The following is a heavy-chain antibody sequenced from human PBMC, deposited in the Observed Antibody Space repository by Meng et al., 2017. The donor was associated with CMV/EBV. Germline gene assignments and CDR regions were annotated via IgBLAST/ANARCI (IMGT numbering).Heavy chain of an antibody. V-gene: IGHV3-66*01. CDR1: GFTVSSNY. D-gene: IGHD1-1*01. J-gene: IGHJ4*02. CDR2: IYSGGST. CDR3: ARDHSGPLSH. Sequence: EGRLVGSGGGLVQPGGSLRLSCAASGFTVSSNYMSWVRQAPGKGLEWVSVIYSGGSTYYADSVKGRFTISRDNSKNTLYLQMNSLRAEDTAVYYCARDHSGPLSHWGQGTLVTVSS.